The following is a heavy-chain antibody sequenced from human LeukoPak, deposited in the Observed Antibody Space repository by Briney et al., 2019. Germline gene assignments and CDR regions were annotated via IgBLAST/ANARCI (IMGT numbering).Heavy chain of an antibody. Sequence: GGSLRLSCAASKSTVSSYAMHWVRQAPGRGLQWVAVIKYDGTDEYYSDSVKGRFTISRDNSKNTLYLQMNSLRAEDTAVYYCARVLFGMGGYDYGLPFDYWGQGTLVTVSS. J-gene: IGHJ4*02. D-gene: IGHD5-12*01. CDR1: KSTVSSYA. CDR2: IKYDGTDE. V-gene: IGHV3-30*03. CDR3: ARVLFGMGGYDYGLPFDY.